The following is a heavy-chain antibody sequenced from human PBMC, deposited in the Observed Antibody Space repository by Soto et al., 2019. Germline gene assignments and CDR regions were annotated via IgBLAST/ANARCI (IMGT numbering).Heavy chain of an antibody. CDR3: ARGGYYDSCGSRNYYYYGMNV. CDR1: GYTFTSYG. J-gene: IGHJ6*02. CDR2: ISAYDGNT. D-gene: IGHD3-9*01. V-gene: IGHV1-18*01. Sequence: QVQLVQSGAEVKKPGASVKVSCKASGYTFTSYGINWVRQAPGQGLEWLGWISAYDGNTNYAQILQGRVSMTTDTSTNTAYREVRSLRSDDTAVYYCARGGYYDSCGSRNYYYYGMNVWGQGTTVTVSS.